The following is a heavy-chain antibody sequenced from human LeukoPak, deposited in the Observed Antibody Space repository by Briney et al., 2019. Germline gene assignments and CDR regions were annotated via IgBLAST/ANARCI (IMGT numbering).Heavy chain of an antibody. Sequence: PSETLSLTCAVSGGPISSGGYSWSWIRQPPGKGLEWIGYIYYSRGRNTNYNPSLKSRVIISVDTSKNQFSLKLSSVTAADTAVYYCARRGNGSFYYFDDWGQGTLVTVSS. CDR2: IYYSRGRNT. CDR1: GGPISSGGYS. V-gene: IGHV4-30-4*07. D-gene: IGHD1-26*01. CDR3: ARRGNGSFYYFDD. J-gene: IGHJ4*02.